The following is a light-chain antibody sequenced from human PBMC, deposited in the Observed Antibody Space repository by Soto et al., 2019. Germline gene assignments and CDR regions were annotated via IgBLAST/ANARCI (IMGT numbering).Light chain of an antibody. Sequence: QSALTQPASVSGSLGQSITISCTGTSSDVGGYDYVSWYQQHPGKAPKLMIYEVSNRPSGVSNRFYGSKSGNTASLTISGLQAEDEADYYCSSYTSRSTRVFGGGTKLTVL. V-gene: IGLV2-14*01. CDR1: SSDVGGYDY. J-gene: IGLJ2*01. CDR3: SSYTSRSTRV. CDR2: EVS.